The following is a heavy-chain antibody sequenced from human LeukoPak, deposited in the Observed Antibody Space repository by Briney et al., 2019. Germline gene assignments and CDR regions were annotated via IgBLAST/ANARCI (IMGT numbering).Heavy chain of an antibody. CDR2: ISGSGGST. D-gene: IGHD3-3*01. V-gene: IGHV3-23*01. CDR1: GFTFSSYA. Sequence: PAGGSLRLSCAASGFTFSSYAMSWVRQAPGKGLEWVSAISGSGGSTYYADSVKGRFTISRDNSNNTLYLQMNSLRAEDTAVYYCAKVPVFSLTISEVVTDDAFDIWGQGTIVTVSS. CDR3: AKVPVFSLTISEVVTDDAFDI. J-gene: IGHJ3*02.